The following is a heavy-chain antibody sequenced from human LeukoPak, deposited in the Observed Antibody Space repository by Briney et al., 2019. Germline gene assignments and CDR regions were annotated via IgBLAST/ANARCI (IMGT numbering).Heavy chain of an antibody. CDR2: IIPIFGTA. D-gene: IGHD2-15*01. CDR1: GGTFNSYA. Sequence: GSSVKVSCKASGGTFNSYAISWVRQAPGQGLEWMGGIIPIFGTANYAQKFQGRVTITADESTSTAYMELSSLRSEDTAVYYCARVVVVVAADNWFDPWGQGTLVTVSS. CDR3: ARVVVVVAADNWFDP. J-gene: IGHJ5*02. V-gene: IGHV1-69*01.